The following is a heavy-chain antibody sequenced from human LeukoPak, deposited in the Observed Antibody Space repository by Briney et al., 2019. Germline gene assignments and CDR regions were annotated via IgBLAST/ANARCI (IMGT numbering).Heavy chain of an antibody. CDR2: IRSKANSYAT. CDR1: GFSFSGST. V-gene: IGHV3-73*01. J-gene: IGHJ4*02. Sequence: GGSLRLSCAASGFSFSGSTMHWVRQASGKGLEWVGRIRSKANSYATVYAASVKGRFTISRDDSKNTVYLQMNSLRAEDTAVYYCAKIVPRVVATITSFDYWGQGTLVTVSS. D-gene: IGHD5-12*01. CDR3: AKIVPRVVATITSFDY.